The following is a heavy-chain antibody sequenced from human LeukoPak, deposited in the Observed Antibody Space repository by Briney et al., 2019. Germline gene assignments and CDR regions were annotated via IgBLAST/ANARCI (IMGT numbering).Heavy chain of an antibody. CDR2: INTNTGNP. CDR1: GYTFTSYA. V-gene: IGHV7-4-1*02. Sequence: ASVKASCKASGYTFTSYAMNWVRQAPGQGLEWMGWINTNTGNPTYAQGFTGRFVFSLDTSVSTAYLQISSLKAEDTAVYYCARLEGIVATTGLGYWGQGTLVTVSS. J-gene: IGHJ4*02. D-gene: IGHD5-12*01. CDR3: ARLEGIVATTGLGY.